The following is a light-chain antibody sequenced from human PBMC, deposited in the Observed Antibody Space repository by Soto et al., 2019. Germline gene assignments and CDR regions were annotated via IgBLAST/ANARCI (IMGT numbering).Light chain of an antibody. CDR3: QQYGSSST. CDR2: GAA. Sequence: MVLTQSPVTLSLSPCEIATLSFRASQSVRGSYLAWYQQKPGQAPRLLIFGAASRATGIPDRFSGRGSGTDFTLTISRLEPEDFAVYYCQQYGSSSTFGPGTKVDIK. V-gene: IGKV3-20*01. J-gene: IGKJ3*01. CDR1: QSVRGSY.